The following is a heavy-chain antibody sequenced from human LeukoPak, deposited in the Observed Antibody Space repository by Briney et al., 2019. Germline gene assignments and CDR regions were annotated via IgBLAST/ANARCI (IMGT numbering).Heavy chain of an antibody. D-gene: IGHD5-18*01. V-gene: IGHV4-38-2*02. CDR2: IYHSGST. CDR3: AREGYSSGLYYYMDV. J-gene: IGHJ6*03. Sequence: PSETLSLTCTVSGYSISSGYYWGWIRQPPGKGLEWIGSIYHSGSTYYNPSLKSRVTISVDTSKNQFSLKLSSVTAADPAVYYCAREGYSSGLYYYMDVWGKGTTVTVSS. CDR1: GYSISSGYY.